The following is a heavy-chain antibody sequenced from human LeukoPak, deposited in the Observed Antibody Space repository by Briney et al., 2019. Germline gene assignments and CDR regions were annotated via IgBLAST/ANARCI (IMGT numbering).Heavy chain of an antibody. CDR3: AKWGCTGGSCYPFAY. J-gene: IGHJ4*02. CDR1: GFTFSSYS. Sequence: GGSLRLSCAASGFTFSSYSMNWVRQAPGKGLEWVSSISSSSSYIYYADSVKGRFTISRDNSKNTLYLQMNSLRAEDTAVYYCAKWGCTGGSCYPFAYWGQGTLVTVSS. CDR2: ISSSSSYI. V-gene: IGHV3-21*04. D-gene: IGHD2-15*01.